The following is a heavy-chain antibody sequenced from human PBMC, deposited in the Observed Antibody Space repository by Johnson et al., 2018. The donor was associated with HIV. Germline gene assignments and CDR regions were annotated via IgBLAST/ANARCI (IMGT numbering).Heavy chain of an antibody. D-gene: IGHD3-3*01. CDR2: ISGSGDTK. Sequence: MQLVESVGGLVKPGGSLRLSCAASGITFSDYQMSWIRQAPGKGLEWVSCISGSGDTKSYADSVKGRFTISRDNGKNSLHLQLNSLRADDTAVYYCARDPLFGVVLGGAMLQISTFDLWGQGTMVTVSS. J-gene: IGHJ3*01. CDR3: ARDPLFGVVLGGAMLQISTFDL. CDR1: GITFSDYQ. V-gene: IGHV3-11*04.